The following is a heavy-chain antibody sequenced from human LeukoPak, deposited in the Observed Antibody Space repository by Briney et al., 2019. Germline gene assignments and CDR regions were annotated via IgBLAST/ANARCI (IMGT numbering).Heavy chain of an antibody. J-gene: IGHJ4*02. CDR2: ISYDGSNK. D-gene: IGHD3-3*01. CDR1: GFTFSSYA. CDR3: ARDAYFWSGYSDY. Sequence: GGSLRLSCAASGFTFSSYAMHWVRQAPGKGLEWVAVISYDGSNKYYADSVNGRFTISRDNSKNTLYLQMNSLRAEDTAVYYCARDAYFWSGYSDYWGQGTLVTVSS. V-gene: IGHV3-30-3*01.